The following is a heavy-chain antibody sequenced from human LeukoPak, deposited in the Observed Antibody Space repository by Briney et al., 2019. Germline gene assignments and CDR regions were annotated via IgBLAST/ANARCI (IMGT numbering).Heavy chain of an antibody. D-gene: IGHD3-10*02. Sequence: GGSLRLSCAASGFTFSSYEMNWVRQAPGKGLEWVSYISSSGSTIYYADSVKGRFTISRDNAKNSLYLQMNSLRAEDMAVYYCAELGITMIGGVWGKGTTVTVSS. CDR1: GFTFSSYE. J-gene: IGHJ6*04. CDR2: ISSSGSTI. CDR3: AELGITMIGGV. V-gene: IGHV3-48*03.